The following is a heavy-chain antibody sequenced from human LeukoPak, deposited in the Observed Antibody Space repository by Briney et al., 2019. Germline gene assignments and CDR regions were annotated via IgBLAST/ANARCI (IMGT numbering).Heavy chain of an antibody. CDR2: MSPNSGDT. D-gene: IGHD7-27*01. J-gene: IGHJ4*02. CDR3: AKGPPNWGYDY. V-gene: IGHV1-8*01. CDR1: GYTFTSYD. Sequence: ASVKVPCKASGYTFTSYDFNWVRQATGQRPEWMGWMSPNSGDTGYAQKFQDRVTMTRNTSISTAYMELSSLRSDDTAVYYCAKGPPNWGYDYWGPGTLVTVSS.